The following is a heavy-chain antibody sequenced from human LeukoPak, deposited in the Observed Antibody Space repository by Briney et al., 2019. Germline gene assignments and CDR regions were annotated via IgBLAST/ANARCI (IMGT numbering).Heavy chain of an antibody. CDR1: GYTFTGYY. J-gene: IGHJ6*04. CDR3: ARDRITMVRGVQNYYYYYGMDV. CDR2: INPNSGGT. Sequence: GASVKVSCKASGYTFTGYYMHWVRQAPGQGLEWMGWINPNSGGTNYAQKFQGWVTMTRDTSISTAYTELSRLRSDDTAVYYCARDRITMVRGVQNYYYYYGMDVWGKGTTVTVSS. D-gene: IGHD3-10*01. V-gene: IGHV1-2*04.